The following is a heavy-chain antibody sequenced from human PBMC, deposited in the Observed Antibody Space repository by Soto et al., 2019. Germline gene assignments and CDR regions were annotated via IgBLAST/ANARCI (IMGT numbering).Heavy chain of an antibody. Sequence: QITLKESGPTLVRPAQTLTLTCDFSGFYLSTYHMGVAWIRQPPGKALEWLALLYWDDDKRYSPSLKDRLAISKDTANNQVVLTITNIDPGDSATYFCAHAGDYDLLTFDHWGPGTLVTVSS. V-gene: IGHV2-5*02. CDR3: AHAGDYDLLTFDH. CDR2: LYWDDDK. D-gene: IGHD4-17*01. J-gene: IGHJ4*01. CDR1: GFYLSTYHMG.